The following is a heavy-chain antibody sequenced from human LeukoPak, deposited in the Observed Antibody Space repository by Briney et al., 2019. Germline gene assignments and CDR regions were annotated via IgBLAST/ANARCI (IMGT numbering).Heavy chain of an antibody. V-gene: IGHV3-23*01. Sequence: GGSLRLSCAASGFTFSSYAMSWVRQAPGKGLEWVSAISGSGGSTYYAGSVKGRFTISRDNSKNTLYLQMNSLRAEDTAVYYCAKVGGYSYGYNWFDPWGQGTLVTVSS. CDR2: ISGSGGST. J-gene: IGHJ5*02. D-gene: IGHD5-18*01. CDR3: AKVGGYSYGYNWFDP. CDR1: GFTFSSYA.